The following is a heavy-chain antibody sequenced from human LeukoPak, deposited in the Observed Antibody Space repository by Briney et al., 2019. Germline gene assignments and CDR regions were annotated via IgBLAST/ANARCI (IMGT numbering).Heavy chain of an antibody. CDR3: ARAGRDIVVVPAAIYLDAFDI. V-gene: IGHV3-48*04. D-gene: IGHD2-2*02. J-gene: IGHJ3*02. CDR1: GFTFSSYS. CDR2: ISSSSSTI. Sequence: GGSLRLSRAASGFTFSSYSMNWVRQAPGKGLEWVSYISSSSSTIYYADSVKGRFTISRDNAKNSLYLQMNSLRAEDTAVYYCARAGRDIVVVPAAIYLDAFDIWGQGTMVTVSS.